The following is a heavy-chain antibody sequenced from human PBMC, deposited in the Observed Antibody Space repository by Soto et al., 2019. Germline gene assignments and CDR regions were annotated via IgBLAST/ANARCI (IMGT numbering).Heavy chain of an antibody. V-gene: IGHV1-3*01. CDR3: AREDSGSYSFDY. CDR1: GYTFTSYA. CDR2: INADNGNT. D-gene: IGHD1-26*01. J-gene: IGHJ4*02. Sequence: ASVKVSCKASGYTFTSYAMHCVRQAPGQRLEWMGWINADNGNTKYAQKFQGRVTITTDTSTSTAYMELRSLRSDDTAVYYCAREDSGSYSFDYWGQGTLVTVSS.